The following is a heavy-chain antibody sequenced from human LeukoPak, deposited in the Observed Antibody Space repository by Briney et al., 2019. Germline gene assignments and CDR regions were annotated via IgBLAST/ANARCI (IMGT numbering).Heavy chain of an antibody. V-gene: IGHV1-2*02. Sequence: ASVKVSCKASGYTFTGYYMHWVRQAPGQGLEWMGWINPNSGGTNYAQKFQGRVTMTRDTSISTAYMELSRLRSDDTAVYHCARTGGSSWSQDFDYWGQGTLVTVSS. D-gene: IGHD6-13*01. CDR3: ARTGGSSWSQDFDY. CDR1: GYTFTGYY. J-gene: IGHJ4*02. CDR2: INPNSGGT.